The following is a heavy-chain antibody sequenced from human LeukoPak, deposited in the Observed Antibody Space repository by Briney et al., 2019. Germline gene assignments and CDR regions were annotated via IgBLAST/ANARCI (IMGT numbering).Heavy chain of an antibody. J-gene: IGHJ5*02. CDR3: ARVKYSSSYNWFDP. D-gene: IGHD6-6*01. CDR2: IWYDGGNK. Sequence: PGGSLRLSCAASGFTFSSYGMHWVRQAPGKGLEWVAVIWYDGGNKYYADSVKGRFTISRDNSKNTLYLQMNSLRAEDTAVYYCARVKYSSSYNWFDPWGQGTLVTVSS. CDR1: GFTFSSYG. V-gene: IGHV3-33*01.